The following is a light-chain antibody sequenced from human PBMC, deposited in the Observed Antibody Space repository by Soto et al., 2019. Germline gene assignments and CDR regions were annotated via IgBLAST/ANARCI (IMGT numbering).Light chain of an antibody. Sequence: IQLTQSPSFLSSSLGDRVTITCRASQGIRSHLAWYQQKPGKAPNLLIYAASTLQSGVPSRFSGSGSGTDFTLTITSMQPEDLATYYCQQLNSYSFGGGTKVDIK. V-gene: IGKV1-9*01. CDR3: QQLNSYS. J-gene: IGKJ4*01. CDR1: QGIRSH. CDR2: AAS.